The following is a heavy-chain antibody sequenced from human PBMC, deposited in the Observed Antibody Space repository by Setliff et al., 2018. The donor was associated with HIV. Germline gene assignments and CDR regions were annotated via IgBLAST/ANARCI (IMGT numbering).Heavy chain of an antibody. Sequence: SETLSLTCAVYGGSFSGYYWNWIRQPPGKGLEWIGEIHHTGHINYNPSFKSRVTMSLDMSTNQFSLKMASMTAADSAVYYCARFDVTPMTTRDYWGQGTQVTVSS. CDR2: IHHTGHI. CDR3: ARFDVTPMTTRDY. V-gene: IGHV4-34*01. CDR1: GGSFSGYY. J-gene: IGHJ4*02. D-gene: IGHD4-17*01.